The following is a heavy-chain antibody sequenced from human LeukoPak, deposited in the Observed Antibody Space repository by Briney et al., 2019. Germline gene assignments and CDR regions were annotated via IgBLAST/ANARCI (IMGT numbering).Heavy chain of an antibody. D-gene: IGHD5-12*01. Sequence: GGSLRLSCAASGFTFSSYSMNWDRQAPGKGLEWVSCIRSSSRYIYYADSVKGRFTISRDNGEHSLNLQMNRLRSTDPSVYYCAREGDSGYVELDLGGQGTLVTVPS. J-gene: IGHJ5*02. CDR3: AREGDSGYVELDL. V-gene: IGHV3-21*01. CDR1: GFTFSSYS. CDR2: IRSSSRYI.